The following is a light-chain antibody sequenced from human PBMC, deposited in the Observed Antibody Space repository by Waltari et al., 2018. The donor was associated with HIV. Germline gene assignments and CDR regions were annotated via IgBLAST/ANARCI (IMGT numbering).Light chain of an antibody. Sequence: SYVLTQPPSVSVAPGQTARITCGGDTIGNKSVHWYQQTPGQAPVLVVFDDRARPSGIPGRFSGSNSGNTATLTVSRVEAGDEADYYCQVWDSGSDHPGVFGTGTKVTVL. J-gene: IGLJ1*01. V-gene: IGLV3-21*02. CDR3: QVWDSGSDHPGV. CDR1: TIGNKS. CDR2: DDR.